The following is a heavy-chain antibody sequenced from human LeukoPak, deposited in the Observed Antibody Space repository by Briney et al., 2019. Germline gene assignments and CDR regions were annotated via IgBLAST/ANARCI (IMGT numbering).Heavy chain of an antibody. D-gene: IGHD5-24*01. CDR1: GGSFSGYY. CDR2: INHSGST. Sequence: SETLSLTCAVYGGSFSGYYWSWIRQPPGKGLEWIGEINHSGSTNYNPSLKSRVTISVDTSKNQFCLKLSSVTAADTAVYYCARVRSRDGYLYFDYWGQGTLVTVSS. V-gene: IGHV4-34*01. J-gene: IGHJ4*02. CDR3: ARVRSRDGYLYFDY.